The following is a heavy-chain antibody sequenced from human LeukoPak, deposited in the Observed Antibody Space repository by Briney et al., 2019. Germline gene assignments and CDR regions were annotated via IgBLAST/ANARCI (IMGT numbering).Heavy chain of an antibody. D-gene: IGHD5-18*01. CDR3: ARRGYSYGYYWFDP. CDR1: GYTLTSDG. CDR2: INTNTGNP. V-gene: IGHV7-4-1*02. J-gene: IGHJ5*02. Sequence: ASVKVSCKASGYTLTSDGMNWVRQAPGQGLEWMGWINTNTGNPTYAQGFTGRFVFSLDTSVSTAYLQISSLKAEDTAVYYCARRGYSYGYYWFDPWGQGTLVTVSS.